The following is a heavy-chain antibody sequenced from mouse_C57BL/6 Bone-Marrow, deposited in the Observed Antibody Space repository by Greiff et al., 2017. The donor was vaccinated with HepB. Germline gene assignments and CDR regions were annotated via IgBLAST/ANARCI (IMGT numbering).Heavy chain of an antibody. Sequence: DVKLVESGGDLVKPGGSLKLSCAASGFTFSSYGMSWVRQTPDKRLEWVATISSGGSYTYYPDSVKGRFTISRDNAKNTLYLQMSSLKSEDTAMYYCARRRTMALDYWGQGTTLTVSS. D-gene: IGHD1-1*02. CDR1: GFTFSSYG. CDR2: ISSGGSYT. CDR3: ARRRTMALDY. V-gene: IGHV5-6*02. J-gene: IGHJ2*01.